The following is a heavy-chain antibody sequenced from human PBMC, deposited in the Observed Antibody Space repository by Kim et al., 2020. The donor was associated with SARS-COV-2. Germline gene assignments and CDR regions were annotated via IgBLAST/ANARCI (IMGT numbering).Heavy chain of an antibody. CDR3: DREYARGFDY. V-gene: IGHV3-48*04. J-gene: IGHJ4*02. CDR2: IANGGKTI. D-gene: IGHD2-2*01. Sequence: GGSLRLSCAASGFTFNTYNMNWVRQAPGKGLEWVSYIANGGKTISYADSVKGRFITSRDNAKNSLYLQMNSLRAEDTAVYYCDREYARGFDYWGQGTPVTVSS. CDR1: GFTFNTYN.